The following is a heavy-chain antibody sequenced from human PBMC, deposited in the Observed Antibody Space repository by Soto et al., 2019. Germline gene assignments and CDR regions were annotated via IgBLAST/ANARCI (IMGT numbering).Heavy chain of an antibody. Sequence: PSETLSLTCTVSGGSISGQFWSWIRQPAGKGLEWIGRIDTSGSTNYNPSLKSRVTMSVDTSKNQFSLKMRSVTAADTAVYYCASLPGGEPASWGQGTLVTVSS. CDR1: GGSISGQF. CDR3: ASLPGGEPAS. J-gene: IGHJ4*02. CDR2: IDTSGST. D-gene: IGHD2-2*01. V-gene: IGHV4-4*07.